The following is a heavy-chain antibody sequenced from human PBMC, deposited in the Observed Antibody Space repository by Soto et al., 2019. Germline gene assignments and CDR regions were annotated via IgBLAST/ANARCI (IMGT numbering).Heavy chain of an antibody. V-gene: IGHV1-46*02. CDR3: ARGGHIAVVTASFDY. D-gene: IGHD2-21*02. CDR2: IHPSGGGT. CDR1: GYTFNTYY. Sequence: QVQLVQSGAEVRKPGASVKVSCKPSGYTFNTYYLHWLRQAPGQALEWMGVIHPSGGGTTYAQKLLGRVTVTRDTSTTTGFMELSSLRSDDTAVYYCARGGHIAVVTASFDYWGQGTLVTVSS. J-gene: IGHJ4*02.